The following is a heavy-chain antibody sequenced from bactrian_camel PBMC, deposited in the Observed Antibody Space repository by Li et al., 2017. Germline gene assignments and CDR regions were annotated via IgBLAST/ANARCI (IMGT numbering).Heavy chain of an antibody. D-gene: IGHD7*01. CDR1: GFNFGSYA. V-gene: IGHV3S31*01. Sequence: VQLVESGGGLVQPGESLTLSCAASGFNFGSYAMSWVRQAPGKGLEWVSHINTGGGSTYYADSVKGRFTISKDNAKNTLFLQMNSLKPEDTAMYYCAAGARDMVVPIRLADFYYWGQGTQVTVS. CDR2: INTGGGST. CDR3: AAGARDMVVPIRLADFYY. J-gene: IGHJ6*01.